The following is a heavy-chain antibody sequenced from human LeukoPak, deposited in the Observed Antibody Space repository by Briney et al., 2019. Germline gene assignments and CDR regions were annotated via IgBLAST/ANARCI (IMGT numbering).Heavy chain of an antibody. D-gene: IGHD3-9*01. Sequence: GGSLRLSCAASGFSFSSYEMNWVRQAPGKGLEWVSHISSDGHVETYVDSVRGRFTMSRDNAKNFLFLQMNGLRAEDTAVYYCARDTLNGPFVISLDYWGQGALVTVSS. CDR1: GFSFSSYE. J-gene: IGHJ4*02. CDR3: ARDTLNGPFVISLDY. V-gene: IGHV3-48*03. CDR2: ISSDGHVE.